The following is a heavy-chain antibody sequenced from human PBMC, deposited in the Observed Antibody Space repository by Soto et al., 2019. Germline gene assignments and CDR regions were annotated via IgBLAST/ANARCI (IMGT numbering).Heavy chain of an antibody. V-gene: IGHV3-23*01. CDR2: IYGNGAGI. Sequence: EVQLLEAGGGLAQPGGSLRLSCAGSGFSFTNYAMMWVRQAPGKGLESVSGIYGNGAGISYADSGKGRFTIYRDNSRNTVFLQMDDLRVDDAAVYWCAKDALYGDGYWLAESWGKGTLVTVSP. D-gene: IGHD4-17*01. J-gene: IGHJ5*02. CDR3: AKDALYGDGYWLAES. CDR1: GFSFTNYA.